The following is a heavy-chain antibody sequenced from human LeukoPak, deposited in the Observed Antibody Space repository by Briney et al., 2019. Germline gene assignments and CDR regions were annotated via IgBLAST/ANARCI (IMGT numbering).Heavy chain of an antibody. CDR3: ARGGIKTIFGVVMYYYYYMDV. CDR1: GGSFSGYY. CDR2: INHRGST. V-gene: IGHV4-34*01. Sequence: SETLSLTCAVYGGSFSGYYWSWISQPPGKWMEWIGEINHRGSTNYNPFLKSRVTISVDTSKNQFSLNLSSVTAADTAVYYCARGGIKTIFGVVMYYYYYMDVWGKGTTVTVSS. J-gene: IGHJ6*03. D-gene: IGHD3-3*01.